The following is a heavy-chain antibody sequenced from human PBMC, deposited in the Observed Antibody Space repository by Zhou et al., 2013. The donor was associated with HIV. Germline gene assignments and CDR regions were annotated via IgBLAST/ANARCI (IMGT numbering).Heavy chain of an antibody. J-gene: IGHJ5*02. CDR2: ISGYNGAA. CDR3: ARDLRYNWFDP. CDR1: GYTFTSYG. Sequence: QVQLVQSLPEVKKPGASVNVSCRTSGYTFTSYGISWVRQAPGQGLEWMGRISGYNGAADYAQKFQGRVTMTTDTSTNTAYMELKRLRSDDTAVYYCARDLRYNWFDPWGQGTLVTVSS. V-gene: IGHV1-18*01.